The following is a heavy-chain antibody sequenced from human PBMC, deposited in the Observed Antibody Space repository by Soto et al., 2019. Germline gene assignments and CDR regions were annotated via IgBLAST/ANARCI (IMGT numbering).Heavy chain of an antibody. D-gene: IGHD3-10*01. CDR2: INQIGST. V-gene: IGHV4-34*01. Sequence: QVQLQQWGAGLLKPSETLSLTCAVYSGSFSTYYWNWIRQPPGKGLEWIGEINQIGSTNYNPSLTSRVTVSVVTSKTQLSLKLYSVTAADLDWYYCARGYYYDSGSSFAYWGQGTLVTVSS. J-gene: IGHJ4*02. CDR3: ARGYYYDSGSSFAY. CDR1: SGSFSTYY.